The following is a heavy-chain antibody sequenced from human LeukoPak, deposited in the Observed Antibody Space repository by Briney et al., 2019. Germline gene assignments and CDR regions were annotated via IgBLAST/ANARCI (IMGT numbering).Heavy chain of an antibody. D-gene: IGHD4-11*01. CDR3: ARFYSNYQPADY. CDR2: ISAYNGNT. J-gene: IGHJ4*02. V-gene: IGHV1-18*01. CDR1: GYTFTSYG. Sequence: ASVKVSCKASGYTFTSYGISWVRQAPGQGLEWMGWISAYNGNTNYAQKLQGRVTMTTDTSTGTAYVELRSLRSDDTAVYYCARFYSNYQPADYWGQGTLVTVSS.